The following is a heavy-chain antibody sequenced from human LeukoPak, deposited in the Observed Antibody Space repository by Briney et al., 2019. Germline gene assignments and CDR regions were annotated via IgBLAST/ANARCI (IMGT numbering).Heavy chain of an antibody. CDR2: IYHSGRT. CDR1: GYSISSGYY. V-gene: IGHV4-38-2*02. D-gene: IGHD3-10*01. J-gene: IGHJ4*02. Sequence: SETLSLTCTVSGYSISSGYYWGWIRQPPGKGLEWIGSIYHSGRTYYNPSLKSRVTISVDTSKNQFSLKLSSVTAADTAVYYCARRRLPMIGRFSMVRGLVFDYWGQGTLVTVSS. CDR3: ARRRLPMIGRFSMVRGLVFDY.